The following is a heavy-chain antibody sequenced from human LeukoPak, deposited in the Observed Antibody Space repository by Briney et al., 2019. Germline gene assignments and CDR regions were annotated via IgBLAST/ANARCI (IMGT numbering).Heavy chain of an antibody. D-gene: IGHD6-13*01. CDR3: AKDGKLGTLSAAALYYFDY. Sequence: SGGSLRLSCAASGFTLSGSAMHWVRQASGKGLEWVGRIRSKANSYATAYAASVKGRFTISRDDSKNTAYLQMNSLKTEDTAVYYCAKDGKLGTLSAAALYYFDYWGQGTLVTVSS. J-gene: IGHJ4*02. CDR2: IRSKANSYAT. CDR1: GFTLSGSA. V-gene: IGHV3-73*01.